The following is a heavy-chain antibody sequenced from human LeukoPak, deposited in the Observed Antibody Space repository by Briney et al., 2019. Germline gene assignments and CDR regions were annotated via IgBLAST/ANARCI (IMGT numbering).Heavy chain of an antibody. D-gene: IGHD5-18*01. J-gene: IGHJ4*02. CDR1: GFTFSSYA. V-gene: IGHV3-30-3*01. CDR3: ARGGSDTAMAHDY. CDR2: ISYDGSNK. Sequence: GGSLRPSCAASGFTFSSYAMHWVRQAPGKGLEWVAVISYDGSNKYYADSVKGRFTISRDDAKNTLYLQLNSLRAEDTAVYFCARGGSDTAMAHDYWGQGTLVTVSS.